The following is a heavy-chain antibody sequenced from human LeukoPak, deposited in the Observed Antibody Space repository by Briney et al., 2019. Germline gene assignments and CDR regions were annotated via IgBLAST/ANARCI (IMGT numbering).Heavy chain of an antibody. D-gene: IGHD2-2*01. Sequence: GGSLRLSCAASGFSVSINYMTWVRQAPGKGLEWVSIIHRSDTTDYADSVKGRFTISRDKSKNTVYLQMNSLRAEDTAVYYCVGPYMPDVLHYRSMDVWGHGTTVIVSS. V-gene: IGHV3-53*01. CDR2: IHRSDTT. J-gene: IGHJ6*02. CDR1: GFSVSINY. CDR3: VGPYMPDVLHYRSMDV.